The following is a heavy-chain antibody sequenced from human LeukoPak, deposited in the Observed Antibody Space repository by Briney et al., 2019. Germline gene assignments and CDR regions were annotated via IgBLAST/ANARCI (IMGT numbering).Heavy chain of an antibody. CDR1: GFTFSSYG. D-gene: IGHD4-11*01. CDR3: ATRLQNHFDY. CDR2: IWYDGSNK. Sequence: GRSLRLFCASSGFTFSSYGMHWVREAPGKGLEWVAVIWYDGSNKCYADSVKGRFTISRDNSKNTLYLQMNSLRADDTALYCCATRLQNHFDYWGQGNQVTVSS. J-gene: IGHJ4*02. V-gene: IGHV3-33*01.